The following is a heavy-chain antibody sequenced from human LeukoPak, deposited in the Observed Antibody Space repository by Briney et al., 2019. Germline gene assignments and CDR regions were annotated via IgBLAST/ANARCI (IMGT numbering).Heavy chain of an antibody. J-gene: IGHJ3*02. CDR3: ARAPISSTSSSSPFDI. Sequence: SQTLSLTCTVSGGSITTGSYYWIWIRQPAGKGLEWIGRIYTTGSTDYNPSLKSRVTISVDTSKNQFYLKLTSVTVADTALYYCARAPISSTSSSSPFDIWGQGTMVTVSS. V-gene: IGHV4-61*02. CDR1: GGSITTGSYY. D-gene: IGHD2-2*01. CDR2: IYTTGST.